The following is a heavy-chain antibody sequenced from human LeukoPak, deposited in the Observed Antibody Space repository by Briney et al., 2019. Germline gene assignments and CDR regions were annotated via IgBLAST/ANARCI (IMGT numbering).Heavy chain of an antibody. V-gene: IGHV4-61*02. CDR3: ARGATVLRYFDWLVV. CDR2: IYTSGST. CDR1: GYSISTGYY. D-gene: IGHD3-9*01. Sequence: SETLSLTCTVSGYSISTGYYWDWIRQPAGKGLEWIGRIYTSGSTNYNPSLKSRVTISVDTSKNQFSLKLSSVTAADTAVYYCARGATVLRYFDWLVVWGQGTLVTVSS. J-gene: IGHJ5*02.